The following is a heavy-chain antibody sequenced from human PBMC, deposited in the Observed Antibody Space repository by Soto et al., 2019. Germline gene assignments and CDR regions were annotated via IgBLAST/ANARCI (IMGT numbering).Heavy chain of an antibody. Sequence: QVQLQQWGAGLLRPSETLSLTCSVYGGSFIGYYWSWIRQPPGKGLEWIGEINHGGSTIYNPSLKSRVTMSVDTSKNQFSLNLNSVIAADTAMYYCARGSDYGDYDWGQGTLVTVSS. J-gene: IGHJ4*02. CDR2: INHGGST. CDR3: ARGSDYGDYD. D-gene: IGHD4-17*01. V-gene: IGHV4-34*01. CDR1: GGSFIGYY.